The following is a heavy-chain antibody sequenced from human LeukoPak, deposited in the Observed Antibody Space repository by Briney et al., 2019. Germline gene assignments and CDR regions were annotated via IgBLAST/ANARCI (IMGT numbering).Heavy chain of an antibody. Sequence: SETLSLTCSVSGGSISSSSHSWGWIRQSPGKGLEWIGSIYYSGSTFYNPSLKSRVTISVDRSKNQFSLKLSSVTAADTAVYYCARNRQTYYYDSSGYPTRSDAFDIWGQGTMVTVSS. V-gene: IGHV4-39*07. CDR3: ARNRQTYYYDSSGYPTRSDAFDI. J-gene: IGHJ3*02. CDR1: GGSISSSSHS. D-gene: IGHD3-22*01. CDR2: IYYSGST.